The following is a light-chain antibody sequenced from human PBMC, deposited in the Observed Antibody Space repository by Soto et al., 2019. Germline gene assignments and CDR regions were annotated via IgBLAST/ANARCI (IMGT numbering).Light chain of an antibody. V-gene: IGLV2-23*02. Sequence: QSVLTQPASVSGSPGQSITISCTGTSSDVGSYNLVSWYQQPPGTAPKVMIYEVSNRPSGVPDRFSGSKSDNTASLTISGLQDEDEADYFCCSHAGSYVVFGGGTKVTVL. J-gene: IGLJ2*01. CDR2: EVS. CDR1: SSDVGSYNL. CDR3: CSHAGSYVV.